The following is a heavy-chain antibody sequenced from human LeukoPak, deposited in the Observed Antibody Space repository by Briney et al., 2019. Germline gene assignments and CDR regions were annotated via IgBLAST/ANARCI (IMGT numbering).Heavy chain of an antibody. CDR1: GYTFTGYY. V-gene: IGHV1-2*02. CDR2: INPNIGGT. Sequence: ASVKVSCKASGYTFTGYYMHWVRQAPGQGLEWMGWINPNIGGTNYAQKFQGRVTMTRDTSISTAYMELSRLRSDDTAVYYCARGREAYYGMDVWGQGTTVTVSS. J-gene: IGHJ6*02. CDR3: ARGREAYYGMDV.